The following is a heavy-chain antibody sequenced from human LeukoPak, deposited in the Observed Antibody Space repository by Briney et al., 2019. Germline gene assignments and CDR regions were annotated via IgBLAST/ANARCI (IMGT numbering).Heavy chain of an antibody. Sequence: GGSLRLSCAASGFTVSSNYMSWVRQAPGKGLEWVSLISGDGGSTYYADSVKGRFTISRDNSKNSLYLQMNSLRTEDTALYYCAKDPWAVAGTAGWFDPWGQGTLVTVSS. D-gene: IGHD6-19*01. CDR1: GFTVSSNY. CDR3: AKDPWAVAGTAGWFDP. V-gene: IGHV3-43*02. J-gene: IGHJ5*02. CDR2: ISGDGGST.